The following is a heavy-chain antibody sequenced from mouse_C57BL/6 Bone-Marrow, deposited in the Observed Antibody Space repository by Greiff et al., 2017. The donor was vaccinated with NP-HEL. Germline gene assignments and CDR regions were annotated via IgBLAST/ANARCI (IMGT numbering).Heavy chain of an antibody. D-gene: IGHD2-1*01. CDR1: GYTFTDYY. Sequence: VQLQQSGPELVKPGASVKISCKASGYTFTDYYMNWVKQSHGNSLEWIGDINPNNGGTSYNQKFKGKATLTVDKPSSTAYMELRSLTSEDSAVYYCARCGNFAWFSYWGQGTLVTVSA. V-gene: IGHV1-26*01. J-gene: IGHJ3*01. CDR2: INPNNGGT. CDR3: ARCGNFAWFSY.